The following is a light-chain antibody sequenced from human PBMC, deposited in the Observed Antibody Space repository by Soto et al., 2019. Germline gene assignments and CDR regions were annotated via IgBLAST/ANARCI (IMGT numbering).Light chain of an antibody. CDR3: SSYTTSSTLV. J-gene: IGLJ2*01. Sequence: QSALTQPASVSGSPGQSITISCTGTSSDVGGYNYVSWYQQHPGKAPKVMIYEVSNRPSGVSNRFSGSKSGNTASLTISGLQAEDEAEYYCSSYTTSSTLVFGEGTKVTVL. CDR2: EVS. V-gene: IGLV2-14*01. CDR1: SSDVGGYNY.